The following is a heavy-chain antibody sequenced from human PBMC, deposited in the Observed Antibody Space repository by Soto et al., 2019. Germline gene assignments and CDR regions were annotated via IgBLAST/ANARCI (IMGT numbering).Heavy chain of an antibody. Sequence: SVQVSCKASGGTFSSYTISWVRQTPGQGLEWMRRIIPILGIANYAQKFQGRVTITADKSTSTAYMELSSLRSEDTAVYYCASTLMTTVVGAFDIWGQGTMVTVSS. CDR3: ASTLMTTVVGAFDI. CDR1: GGTFSSYT. D-gene: IGHD4-17*01. CDR2: IIPILGIA. J-gene: IGHJ3*02. V-gene: IGHV1-69*02.